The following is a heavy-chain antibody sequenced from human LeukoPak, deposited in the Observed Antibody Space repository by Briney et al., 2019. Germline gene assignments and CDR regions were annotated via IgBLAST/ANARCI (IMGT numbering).Heavy chain of an antibody. CDR2: ISGSGGST. Sequence: PGGTLRLSCAASGFTFSSYAMSWVRQAPGKALEWVSAISGSGGSTYYADSVKGRFTISRDNSKNTLYLQMNSLRAEDTAVYYCAKDKGRYSSGWWMDYWGQGTLVTVSS. V-gene: IGHV3-23*01. J-gene: IGHJ4*02. CDR3: AKDKGRYSSGWWMDY. D-gene: IGHD6-19*01. CDR1: GFTFSSYA.